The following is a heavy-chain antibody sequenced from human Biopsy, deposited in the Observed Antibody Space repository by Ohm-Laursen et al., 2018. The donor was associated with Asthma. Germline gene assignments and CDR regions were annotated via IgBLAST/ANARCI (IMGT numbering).Heavy chain of an antibody. CDR2: ISVYNGNT. Sequence: SVKVSCKTSGYTFNSVGITWVRQAPGQGLEWMGWISVYNGNTKVAQKLQDRVTMITDTSTSTAYMELSSLRSDDTAVYFCARAVDYSHYYGIDVWGQGTTVTVS. J-gene: IGHJ6*02. CDR3: ARAVDYSHYYGIDV. CDR1: GYTFNSVG. V-gene: IGHV1-18*01. D-gene: IGHD2-15*01.